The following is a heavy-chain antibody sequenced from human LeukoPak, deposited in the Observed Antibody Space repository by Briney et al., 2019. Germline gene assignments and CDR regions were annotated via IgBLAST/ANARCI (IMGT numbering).Heavy chain of an antibody. CDR2: IWHDGSKN. Sequence: GGSLRLSCAASGITFSYFGMHWVRQAPGKGLEWVAVIWHDGSKNYYGDSVKGRFTISRDNSKNTLYLQMNSLRAEDTAVYYCAKAIGPEFVMVRGVIITTPWGQGTLVTVSS. D-gene: IGHD3-10*01. V-gene: IGHV3-30*02. CDR1: GITFSYFG. CDR3: AKAIGPEFVMVRGVIITTP. J-gene: IGHJ5*02.